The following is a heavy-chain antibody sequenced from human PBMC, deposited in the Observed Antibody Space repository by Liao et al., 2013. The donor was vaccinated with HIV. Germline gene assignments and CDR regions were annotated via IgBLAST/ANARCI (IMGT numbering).Heavy chain of an antibody. D-gene: IGHD1-26*01. CDR2: INHSGST. Sequence: QVRLQESGPGLVKPSQTLSLTCAVYGGSFSGYYWSWIRQPPGKGLEWIGEINHSGSTNYNPSLKSRVTISVDTSKNQFSLKLSSVTAADTAVYYCAREVGAKAFDIWGQGTMVTVSS. CDR1: GGSFSGYY. V-gene: IGHV4-34*09. CDR3: AREVGAKAFDI. J-gene: IGHJ3*02.